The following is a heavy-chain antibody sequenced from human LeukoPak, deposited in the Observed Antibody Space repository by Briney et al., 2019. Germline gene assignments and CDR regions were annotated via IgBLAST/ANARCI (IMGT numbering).Heavy chain of an antibody. Sequence: ASVEVSCKASGYTFTRYYIHWVRQAPGQGLEWMGIINPSGGPANYAQKNQGRVTMTRDTSTSTVYMELNSLKSEDTAVYYCARGPPTTMTNRYFGLFDPWGQGTSVTVSS. CDR3: ARGPPTTMTNRYFGLFDP. CDR1: GYTFTRYY. V-gene: IGHV1-46*01. J-gene: IGHJ5*02. D-gene: IGHD4-17*01. CDR2: INPSGGPA.